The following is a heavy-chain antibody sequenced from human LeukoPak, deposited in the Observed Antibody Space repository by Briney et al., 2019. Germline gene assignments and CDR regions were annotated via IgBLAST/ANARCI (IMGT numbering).Heavy chain of an antibody. CDR2: ISWNSGSI. CDR1: GFTFDDYA. CDR3: AKSMGYYDAFDI. V-gene: IGHV3-9*01. Sequence: PGGSLRLSCAASGFTFDDYAMHWVRQAPGKGLEWVSGISWNSGSIGYADSAKGRFTISRDNSKNTLYLQMNSLRAEDTAVYYCAKSMGYYDAFDIWGQGTMVTVSS. J-gene: IGHJ3*02. D-gene: IGHD2-15*01.